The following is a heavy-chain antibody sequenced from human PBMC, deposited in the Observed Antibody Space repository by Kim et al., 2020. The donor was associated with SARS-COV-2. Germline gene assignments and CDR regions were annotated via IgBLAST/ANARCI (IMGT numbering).Heavy chain of an antibody. J-gene: IGHJ4*01. CDR2: ISYDGSNK. CDR1: GFTFSSYA. D-gene: IGHD3-10*01. Sequence: GGSLRLSCAASGFTFSSYAMHWVRQAPGKGLEWVAVISYDGSNKYYADSVKGRFTISRDNSKNTLYLQMNSLRAEDTAVYYCARVKVRGVIRGEVGYWG. CDR3: ARVKVRGVIRGEVGY. V-gene: IGHV3-30-3*01.